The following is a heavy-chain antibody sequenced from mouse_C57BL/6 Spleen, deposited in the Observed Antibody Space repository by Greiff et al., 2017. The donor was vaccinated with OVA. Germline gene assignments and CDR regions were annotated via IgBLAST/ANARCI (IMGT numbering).Heavy chain of an antibody. CDR1: GYTFTDYY. CDR3: ARDYGSRVWFAY. V-gene: IGHV1-76*01. CDR2: IYPGSGNT. D-gene: IGHD1-1*01. J-gene: IGHJ3*01. Sequence: QVQLQQSGAELVRPGASVKLSCKASGYTFTDYYINWVKQRPGQGLEWIARIYPGSGNTYYNEKFKGKATLTAEKSSSTAYMQLSSLTSEDSAVYFCARDYGSRVWFAYWGQGTLVTVSA.